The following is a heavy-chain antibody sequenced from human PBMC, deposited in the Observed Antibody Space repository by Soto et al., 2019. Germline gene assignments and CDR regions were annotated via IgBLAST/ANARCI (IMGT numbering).Heavy chain of an antibody. CDR1: GFTFDDYA. V-gene: IGHV3-9*01. J-gene: IGHJ6*03. CDR3: AKSPISYYYYYMDV. Sequence: GGSLRLSCAASGFTFDDYAMHWVRQAPGKGLEWVSGISWNSGSIGYADSVKGRFTISRDNAKNSLYLQMNSLRAEDTALYYCAKSPISYYYYYMDVWGKGTTVTVSS. CDR2: ISWNSGSI.